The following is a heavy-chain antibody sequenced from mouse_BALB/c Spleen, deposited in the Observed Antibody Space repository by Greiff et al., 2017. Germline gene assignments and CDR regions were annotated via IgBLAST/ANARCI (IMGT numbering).Heavy chain of an antibody. CDR2: ILPGSGST. V-gene: IGHV1-9*01. J-gene: IGHJ2*01. CDR3: ARLGGNYGTDD. CDR1: GYTFSSYW. Sequence: VQLQQSGAELMKPGASVKISCKATGYTFSSYWIEWVKQRPGHGLEWIGEILPGSGSTNYNEKFKGKATFTADTSSNTAYMQRSSLTSEDSAVYCCARLGGNYGTDDWGEGTTLTVSS. D-gene: IGHD2-1*01.